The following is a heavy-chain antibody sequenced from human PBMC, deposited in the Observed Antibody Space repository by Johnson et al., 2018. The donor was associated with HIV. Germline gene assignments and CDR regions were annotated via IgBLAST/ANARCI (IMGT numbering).Heavy chain of an antibody. CDR2: INQDGSEK. D-gene: IGHD6-13*01. CDR3: AREQELIGERAFDI. V-gene: IGHV3-7*01. Sequence: VQLVESGGGVVQPGGSLRLSCADSGFTFSSYWMNWVRQAPGKGLEWLANINQDGSEKYYVDSVKGRFTISRDNAKNSLYLQMNSLRVEDTAVYYCAREQELIGERAFDIWGQGTMVTVSS. CDR1: GFTFSSYW. J-gene: IGHJ3*02.